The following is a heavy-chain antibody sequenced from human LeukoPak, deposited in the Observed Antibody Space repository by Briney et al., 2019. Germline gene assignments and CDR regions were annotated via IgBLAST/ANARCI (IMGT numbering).Heavy chain of an antibody. CDR2: FDPEDGET. J-gene: IGHJ5*02. D-gene: IGHD3-22*01. CDR3: ATAKSSGYYYRPSDWFDP. Sequence: ASVKVSCKVSGYTLTELSMHWVRQAPGKGLEWMGGFDPEDGETIYAQKFQGRVTMTEDTSTDTAYMEPSSLRSEDTAVYYCATAKSSGYYYRPSDWFDPWGQGTLVTVSS. V-gene: IGHV1-24*01. CDR1: GYTLTELS.